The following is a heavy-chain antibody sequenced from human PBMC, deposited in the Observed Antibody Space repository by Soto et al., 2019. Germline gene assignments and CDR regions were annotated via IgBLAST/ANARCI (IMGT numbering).Heavy chain of an antibody. CDR3: VRDQDTYAQAVFDS. CDR1: GFTFTTFW. D-gene: IGHD2-15*01. V-gene: IGHV3-74*03. CDR2: VNPDGSST. Sequence: EVQLMESGGALAQPGGSLRLSCETSGFTFTTFWMHWVRQVPGKGLVWVSRVNPDGSSTTYADSVKGRFTISRDNTKNTLFLQMNSLRVDDTALYFCVRDQDTYAQAVFDSWGQGTLVTVSS. J-gene: IGHJ4*02.